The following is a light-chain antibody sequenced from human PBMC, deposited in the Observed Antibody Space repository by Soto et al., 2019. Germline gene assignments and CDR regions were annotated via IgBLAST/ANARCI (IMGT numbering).Light chain of an antibody. CDR1: QSVSSSY. J-gene: IGKJ1*01. V-gene: IGKV3-20*01. CDR3: QQYSSSPPAWT. Sequence: EIVLTQSPGTQSLSPGERATLSCRASQSVSSSYLAWYQQKPGQAPRLLIFGASSRATGIPDRFSGSGSGTDFTLTISRLEPEDFAVYYCQQYSSSPPAWTFGQGTKVDIK. CDR2: GAS.